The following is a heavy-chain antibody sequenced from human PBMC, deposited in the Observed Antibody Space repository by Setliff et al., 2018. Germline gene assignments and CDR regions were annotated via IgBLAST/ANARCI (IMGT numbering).Heavy chain of an antibody. D-gene: IGHD1-26*01. CDR1: GFTFSKAW. Sequence: GSLRLSCAVSGFTFSKAWMHWVRQAPGKGLEWVGRVKSNTDGGAIDYAAPVKGRFTISRDNAKNSLYLQMNSLRAEDTAVYYCARSGNYRVDYWGQGTLVTVLL. CDR2: VKSNTDGGAI. V-gene: IGHV3-15*07. J-gene: IGHJ4*02. CDR3: ARSGNYRVDY.